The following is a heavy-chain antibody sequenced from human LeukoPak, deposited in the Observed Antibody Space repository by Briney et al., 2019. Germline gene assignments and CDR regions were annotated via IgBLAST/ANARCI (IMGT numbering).Heavy chain of an antibody. J-gene: IGHJ3*02. V-gene: IGHV3-23*01. Sequence: GGSLRLSCVASEFTFSNHAMSWVRQALGKGLEWVSAISDSGGNTYYADSGKGRFTISRDNSKDTLYLQMNSLRADDTAVYYCAKYATTSCCQSAFDIWGQGTMVTVSS. CDR1: EFTFSNHA. CDR2: ISDSGGNT. CDR3: AKYATTSCCQSAFDI. D-gene: IGHD2-2*01.